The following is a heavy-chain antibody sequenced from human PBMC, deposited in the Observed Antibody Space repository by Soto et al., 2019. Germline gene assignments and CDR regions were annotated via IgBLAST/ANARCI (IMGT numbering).Heavy chain of an antibody. CDR2: IYPGDSDT. CDR1: GYSFTSYW. J-gene: IGHJ6*02. V-gene: IGHV5-51*01. CDR3: ARTAAAGKNYYGVDV. Sequence: GESLKISCKGSGYSFTSYWIGWVRQMPGKGLECMGIIYPGDSDTRYSPSFQGQVTISADKSFSTAYLQWSSLKASDTAMYYCARTAAAGKNYYGVDVWGQGTTVTVSS. D-gene: IGHD6-13*01.